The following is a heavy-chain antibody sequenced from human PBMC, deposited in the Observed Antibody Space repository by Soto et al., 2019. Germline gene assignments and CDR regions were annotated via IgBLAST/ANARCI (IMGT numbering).Heavy chain of an antibody. D-gene: IGHD3-3*01. J-gene: IGHJ6*03. CDR1: GFTFSDHY. CDR3: ARERSYDFWSGYDEYYYYYMDV. Sequence: PGGSLRLSCAASGFTFSDHYMGWVRQAPGKGLEWVVRTRNKANSYTTEYAASVKGRFTISKDDSKNSLYLQMNSLKTEDTAVYCCARERSYDFWSGYDEYYYYYMDVWGKGTTVTVSS. V-gene: IGHV3-72*01. CDR2: TRNKANSYTT.